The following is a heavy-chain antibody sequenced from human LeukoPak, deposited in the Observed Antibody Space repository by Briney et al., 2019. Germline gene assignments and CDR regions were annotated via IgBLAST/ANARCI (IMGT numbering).Heavy chain of an antibody. J-gene: IGHJ3*02. CDR1: GASIRSYF. CDR3: ARGLVLATDDALDI. CDR2: VYDNDIS. V-gene: IGHV4-59*01. D-gene: IGHD5-12*01. Sequence: SETLSLTCSVSGASIRSYFWSWIRRSPGKGLEWIGYVYDNDISNFNPSLESRVTILVDRSKSQFSLKLRSVTAADTAVYYCARGLVLATDDALDIWGPGTMTVSS.